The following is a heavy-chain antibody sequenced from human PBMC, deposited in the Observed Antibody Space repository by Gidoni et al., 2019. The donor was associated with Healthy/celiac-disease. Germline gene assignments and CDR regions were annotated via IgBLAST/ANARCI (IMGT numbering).Heavy chain of an antibody. CDR1: GGTFSSYA. D-gene: IGHD2-15*01. CDR3: AREGPYCSGGSCYIRDYYYYGMDV. V-gene: IGHV1-69*01. Sequence: QVQLVQSGAEVKKPGSSVKVSCKASGGTFSSYAISWVQQALGQGLEWMGGVIPIFGTANYAQKFHGRVTITADESTSTAYMELSSLRSEDTAVYYCAREGPYCSGGSCYIRDYYYYGMDVWGQGTTVTVSS. CDR2: VIPIFGTA. J-gene: IGHJ6*02.